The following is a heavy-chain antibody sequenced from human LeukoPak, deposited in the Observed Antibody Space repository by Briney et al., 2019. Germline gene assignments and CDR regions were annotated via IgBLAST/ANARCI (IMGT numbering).Heavy chain of an antibody. Sequence: ASVKVSCKVSGYTLTELSTHWVRQAPGKGLEWMGGFDPEDGETIYAQKFQGRVTMTEDTSTDTAYMELSSLRSEDTAVYYCATIMITFGGVIVMPWAFDIWGQGTMVTVSS. V-gene: IGHV1-24*01. CDR2: FDPEDGET. CDR3: ATIMITFGGVIVMPWAFDI. D-gene: IGHD3-16*02. J-gene: IGHJ3*02. CDR1: GYTLTELS.